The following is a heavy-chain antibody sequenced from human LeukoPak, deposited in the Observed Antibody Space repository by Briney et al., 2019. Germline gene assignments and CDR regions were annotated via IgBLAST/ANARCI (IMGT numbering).Heavy chain of an antibody. CDR3: ANSRRSGYWYFDL. J-gene: IGHJ2*01. V-gene: IGHV3-53*01. Sequence: GGSLRLSCVVSGFTVSSNYMSWVRQAPGKGLEWVSVMYSAGFTYYADSVKGRFTISRDNSKNTLNLQMNSLRAEDTAVYYCANSRRSGYWYFDLWGRGTLVAVSS. CDR1: GFTVSSNY. D-gene: IGHD3-22*01. CDR2: MYSAGFT.